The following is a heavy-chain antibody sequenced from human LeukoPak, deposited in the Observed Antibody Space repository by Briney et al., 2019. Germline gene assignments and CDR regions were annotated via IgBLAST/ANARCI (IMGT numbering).Heavy chain of an antibody. CDR2: ISAYNGNT. V-gene: IGHV1-18*01. Sequence: ASVKVSCKASGYTFTSYGISWVRQAPGQGLEWMGWISAYNGNTNYAQKLQGRVTMTTHTSTSTAYMELRSLRSDDTAVYYCARAVAVAGHVDYWGQGTLVTVSS. CDR1: GYTFTSYG. D-gene: IGHD6-19*01. CDR3: ARAVAVAGHVDY. J-gene: IGHJ4*02.